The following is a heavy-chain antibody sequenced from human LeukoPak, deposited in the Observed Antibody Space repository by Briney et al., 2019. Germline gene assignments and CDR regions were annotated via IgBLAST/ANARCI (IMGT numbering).Heavy chain of an antibody. J-gene: IGHJ3*02. CDR1: GFTFSNYG. CDR3: ARDSGSYGFDAFDI. Sequence: PGGSLRLSCAASGFTFSNYGMSWVRQAPGKGLEWVSSISSSSSYIYYADSVRGRFTISRDNAKNSLYLQMNSLRAEDTAAYYCARDSGSYGFDAFDIWGQGTMVTVSS. V-gene: IGHV3-21*01. D-gene: IGHD1-26*01. CDR2: ISSSSSYI.